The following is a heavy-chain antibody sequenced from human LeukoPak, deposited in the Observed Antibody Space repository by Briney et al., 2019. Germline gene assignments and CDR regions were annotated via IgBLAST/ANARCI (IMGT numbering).Heavy chain of an antibody. CDR2: INQDGGEK. J-gene: IGHJ4*02. D-gene: IGHD2-21*01. V-gene: IGHV3-7*04. CDR3: ARMYCGGGKCYLSYFDY. Sequence: GGSLRLSCAGSGFTFSTYWMSWGRQAPGKGLEWVANINQDGGEKHYVDSVKGRFTISRDNAKDSLDLQLNSLRGEDTAVYYCARMYCGGGKCYLSYFDYWGQGTVVTVSS. CDR1: GFTFSTYW.